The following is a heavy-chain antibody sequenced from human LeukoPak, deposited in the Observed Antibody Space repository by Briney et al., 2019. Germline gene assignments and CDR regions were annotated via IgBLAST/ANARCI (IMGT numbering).Heavy chain of an antibody. J-gene: IGHJ4*02. D-gene: IGHD1-14*01. CDR3: ATETNGRHYDY. CDR2: IGPTGSHR. CDR1: GLTFSTSG. V-gene: IGHV3-21*06. Sequence: PGGSLRLSCTASGLTFSTSGFNWVRQAPGKGLEWVASIGPTGSHRYHADSIKGRLTISRDNANNFLYLQMNSLRAEDTAVYYCATETNGRHYDYWGQGTLLTVSS.